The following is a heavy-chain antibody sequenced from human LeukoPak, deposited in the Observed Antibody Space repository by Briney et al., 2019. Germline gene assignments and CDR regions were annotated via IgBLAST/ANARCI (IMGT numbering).Heavy chain of an antibody. D-gene: IGHD6-13*01. CDR3: ARATPGAAAGDFDY. V-gene: IGHV4-4*02. J-gene: IGHJ4*02. CDR1: GGSISSSNW. CDR2: IYHSGST. Sequence: SETLSLTCAGSGGSISSSNWWSWVRQPPGKGLEWLGEIYHSGSTNYNPSLKSRVTISVDKSKDQFSLKLSSVTAADTAVYYCARATPGAAAGDFDYWAQGTLVTVSS.